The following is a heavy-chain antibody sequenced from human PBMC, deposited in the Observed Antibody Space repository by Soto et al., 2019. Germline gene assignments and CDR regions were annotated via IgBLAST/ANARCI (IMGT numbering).Heavy chain of an antibody. CDR2: IYYSGST. J-gene: IGHJ4*02. CDR1: GGSIGSSSYY. Sequence: PSETLSLTCNVSGGSIGSSSYYWGGIRQPPGKGLEWIGSIYYSGSTYYNPALKSRVTISVDTSKNQFSLKLSSVTAADTAVYYRARHTPAISISDHWGQGTLVTVS. V-gene: IGHV4-39*01. CDR3: ARHTPAISISDH. D-gene: IGHD2-15*01.